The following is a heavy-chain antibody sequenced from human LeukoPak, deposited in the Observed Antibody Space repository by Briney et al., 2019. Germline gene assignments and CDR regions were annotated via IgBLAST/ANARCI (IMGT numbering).Heavy chain of an antibody. J-gene: IGHJ5*02. CDR1: GGSFSGYY. CDR3: ARTVFWSGYRRIDP. D-gene: IGHD3-3*01. Sequence: SETLSLTCAVYGGSFSGYYWSWIRQPPGKGLEWIGEINHSGSTNYNPSLKSRVTISVDTSKNQFSLKLSSVTAADTAVYYCARTVFWSGYRRIDPWGQGTLVTVSS. CDR2: INHSGST. V-gene: IGHV4-34*01.